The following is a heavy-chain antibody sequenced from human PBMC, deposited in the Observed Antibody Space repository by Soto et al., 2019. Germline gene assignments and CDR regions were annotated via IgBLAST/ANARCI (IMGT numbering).Heavy chain of an antibody. D-gene: IGHD1-1*01. CDR2: ISGSGTTT. CDR1: GFTFSVSA. J-gene: IGHJ4*02. V-gene: IGHV3-23*01. Sequence: GGSLRLSCAASGFTFSVSAMGWVRQAPGTGLEWVALISGSGTTTYYTDSVRGRFTISRDHSKSTLYLQLNRLRAEDTAMYYCATQDFRGATGTTWGQGSLVTVSS. CDR3: ATQDFRGATGTT.